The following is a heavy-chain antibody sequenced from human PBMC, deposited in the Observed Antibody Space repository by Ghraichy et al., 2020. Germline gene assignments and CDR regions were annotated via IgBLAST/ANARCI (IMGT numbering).Heavy chain of an antibody. V-gene: IGHV2-5*02. CDR3: SNGTGGFSSGLDN. CDR1: GISLATSGVG. CDR2: IYWDDDK. Sequence: SGPTLVKPTQTLTLTCTFSGISLATSGVGVAWICQPPGKALAWLALIYWDDDKRYRPSLKSSLTILKDTSKNKVVLMMTNMNPVDTGTYFCSNGTGGFSSGLDNWGQGTLVTVSS. J-gene: IGHJ4*02. D-gene: IGHD5-18*01.